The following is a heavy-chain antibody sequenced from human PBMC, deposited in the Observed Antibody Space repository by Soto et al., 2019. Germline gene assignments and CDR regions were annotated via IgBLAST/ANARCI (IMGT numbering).Heavy chain of an antibody. D-gene: IGHD1-20*01. CDR2: IYNNGGT. CDR3: ARVITGTDVFDI. CDR1: GGSIRSDI. J-gene: IGHJ3*02. V-gene: IGHV4-59*01. Sequence: SLTCSVSGGSIRSDIWSWLRQPPGKGLEWIGYIYNNGGTNYNPSLMSRVTISRDTSKNHFSLTLSSVTASDTAVYYCARVITGTDVFDIWGRGTMVTVSS.